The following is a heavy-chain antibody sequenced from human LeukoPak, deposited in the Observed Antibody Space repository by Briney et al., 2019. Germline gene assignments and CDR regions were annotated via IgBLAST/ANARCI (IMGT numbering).Heavy chain of an antibody. CDR3: ARGSEDIVVVPAAIGWFDP. V-gene: IGHV3-48*03. CDR2: ISSSGSTI. J-gene: IGHJ5*02. Sequence: GGSLRLSCAASGFTFSSYEMNWVRQAPGKGLEWVSYISSSGSTIYYADSVKGRFTISRDDAKNSLYLQMNSLRAEDTAVYYCARGSEDIVVVPAAIGWFDPWGQGTLVTVSS. CDR1: GFTFSSYE. D-gene: IGHD2-2*02.